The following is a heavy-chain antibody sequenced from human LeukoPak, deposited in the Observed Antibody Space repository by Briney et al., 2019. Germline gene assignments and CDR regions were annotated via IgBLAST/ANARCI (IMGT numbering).Heavy chain of an antibody. CDR1: GESFSGYY. Sequence: PSETLSLTCAVYGESFSGYYWSWIRQPPGKGLEWIGEINHSGSTNYNPSLKSRVTISVDTSKNQFSLKLRSVTAADTAVYYCARVGKARGTATTIINWFDPWGQGTLVTVSS. V-gene: IGHV4-34*01. J-gene: IGHJ5*02. CDR3: ARVGKARGTATTIINWFDP. D-gene: IGHD3-9*01. CDR2: INHSGST.